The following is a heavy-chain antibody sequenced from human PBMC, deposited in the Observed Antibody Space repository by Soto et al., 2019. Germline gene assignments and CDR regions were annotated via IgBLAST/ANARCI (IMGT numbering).Heavy chain of an antibody. Sequence: QVTLKESGPVLVKPTETLTLTCTVSGLSLSKARMSVSWIRQPPGKALEWLAHILSNDEKSYSTSLTSRLTISKYTSRGQVVLTMTNMDPVDTATYYCARIGDYDSSGYYFDQWGQGTLVTVSS. CDR3: ARIGDYDSSGYYFDQ. D-gene: IGHD3-22*01. CDR1: GLSLSKARMS. J-gene: IGHJ4*02. V-gene: IGHV2-26*01. CDR2: ILSNDEK.